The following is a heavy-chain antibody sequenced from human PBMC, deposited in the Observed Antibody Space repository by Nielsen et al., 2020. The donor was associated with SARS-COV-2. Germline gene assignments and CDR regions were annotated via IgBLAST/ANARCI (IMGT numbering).Heavy chain of an antibody. V-gene: IGHV5-10-1*01. CDR3: ARCEIAAAAIWFDP. CDR2: IDPSDSYT. J-gene: IGHJ5*02. Sequence: GESLKISCKGSGYNFATYWIGWVRQMPGKGLEWMGRIDPSDSYTNYSPSFQGHVTISADKSISTAYLQWSSLKASDTAMYYCARCEIAAAAIWFDPWGQGTLVTVSS. CDR1: GYNFATYW. D-gene: IGHD6-13*01.